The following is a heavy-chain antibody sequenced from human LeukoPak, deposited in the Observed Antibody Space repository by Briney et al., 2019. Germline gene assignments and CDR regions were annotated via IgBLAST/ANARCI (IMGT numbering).Heavy chain of an antibody. CDR1: GYSISSGYY. D-gene: IGHD2-2*01. J-gene: IGHJ5*02. Sequence: PSETLSLTCTVSGYSISSGYYWGWIRQPPGKGLEWIGSIYYSGSTYYNPSLKSRVTISVDTSKNQFSLNLSSVTAADTAVYYCARRPVVSAAIWGYENSHPWGQGTLVTVSS. CDR3: ARRPVVSAAIWGYENSHP. CDR2: IYYSGST. V-gene: IGHV4-38-2*02.